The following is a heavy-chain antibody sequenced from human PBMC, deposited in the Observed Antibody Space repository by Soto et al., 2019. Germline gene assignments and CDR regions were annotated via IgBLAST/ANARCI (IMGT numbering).Heavy chain of an antibody. Sequence: EVQLLESGGGLVQPGGSLRLSCAASGFTFSNYAMSWVRQAPGKGLECVSVISASGGSTYHADSVKGRFTISRDNSKNTLYLQMNSLGAEDTAVYYCAKDSGRLESEYTSSWEWFDPRGQGTLVTVSS. V-gene: IGHV3-23*01. J-gene: IGHJ5*02. CDR3: AKDSGRLESEYTSSWEWFDP. CDR2: ISASGGST. D-gene: IGHD6-13*01. CDR1: GFTFSNYA.